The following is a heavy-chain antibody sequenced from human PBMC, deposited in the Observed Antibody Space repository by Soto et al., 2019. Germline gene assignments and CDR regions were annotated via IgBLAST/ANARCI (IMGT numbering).Heavy chain of an antibody. Sequence: EVQLLASGGGLVQPGGSLRLSCAASGFTFSSYAMSWVRQAPGKGLEWVSAISGSGGSTYYADSVQGRFTISRDNSKNTLDLQMNSLRAEDTAVYYCSKAPYGYSYGQLDYWGQGTLVTVSS. CDR2: ISGSGGST. J-gene: IGHJ4*02. CDR1: GFTFSSYA. V-gene: IGHV3-23*01. CDR3: SKAPYGYSYGQLDY. D-gene: IGHD5-18*01.